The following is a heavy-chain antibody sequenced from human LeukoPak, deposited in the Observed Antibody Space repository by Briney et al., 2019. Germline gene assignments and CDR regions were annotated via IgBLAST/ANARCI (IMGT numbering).Heavy chain of an antibody. D-gene: IGHD3-16*01. CDR3: ARDISLGAFDI. V-gene: IGHV3-11*01. J-gene: IGHJ3*02. CDR2: ISSSGSTI. CDR1: GSTFSDYY. Sequence: NSGGSLRLSCAASGSTFSDYYMSWIRQAPGKGLEWVSYISSSGSTIYYADSVKGRFTISRDNAKNSLYLQMNSLRAEDTAVYYCARDISLGAFDIWGQGTMVTVSS.